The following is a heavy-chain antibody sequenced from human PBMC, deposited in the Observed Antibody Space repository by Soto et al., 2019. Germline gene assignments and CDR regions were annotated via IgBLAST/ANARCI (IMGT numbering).Heavy chain of an antibody. J-gene: IGHJ4*02. Sequence: VKLEQSGGGLVQPGGSLRLSCAASGFTVNSNFMSWVRQAPGKGLEWVSVIYRGGSIYYADFVKGRFTISRDNSKNMLYLQMDSLRAEDTAIYYCAGGVGSLGENAGENQWGQGTLVTVSS. V-gene: IGHV3-66*01. CDR2: IYRGGSI. CDR1: GFTVNSNF. CDR3: AGGVGSLGENAGENQ. D-gene: IGHD3-10*01.